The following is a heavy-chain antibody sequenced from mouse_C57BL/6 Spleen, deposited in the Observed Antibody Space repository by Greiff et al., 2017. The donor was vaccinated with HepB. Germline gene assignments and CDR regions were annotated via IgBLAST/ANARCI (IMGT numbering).Heavy chain of an antibody. V-gene: IGHV3-6*01. CDR1: GYSITSGYY. J-gene: IGHJ3*01. D-gene: IGHD1-1*01. CDR3: ARERGYGSSYAWFAY. CDR2: ISYDGSN. Sequence: ESGPGLVKPSQSLSLTCSVTGYSITSGYYWNWIRQFPGNKLEWMGYISYDGSNNYNPSLKNRISITRDTSKNQFFLKLNSVTTEDTATYYCARERGYGSSYAWFAYWGQGTLVTVSA.